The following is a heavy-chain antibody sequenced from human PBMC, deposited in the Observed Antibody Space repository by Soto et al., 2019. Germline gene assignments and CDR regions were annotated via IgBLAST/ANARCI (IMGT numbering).Heavy chain of an antibody. J-gene: IGHJ1*01. D-gene: IGHD3-10*02. V-gene: IGHV5-51*03. Sequence: EVQLVQSGAEVKKPGESLKISCKGSGYSFTNYWIGWVRQMPGKGLEWMGMIYPGDSDTRYSPSFQGQVTISADKSISTAYLHWNSLTASDTAMYYCATTMLDANWGQGTLVIVSS. CDR2: IYPGDSDT. CDR1: GYSFTNYW. CDR3: ATTMLDAN.